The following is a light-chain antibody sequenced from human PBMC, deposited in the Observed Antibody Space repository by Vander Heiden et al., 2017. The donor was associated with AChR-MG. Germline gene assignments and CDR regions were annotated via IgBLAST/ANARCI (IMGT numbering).Light chain of an antibody. Sequence: DIVLKRSPGTLSLSPGERATLSCRASQSVSSSYLAWYQQKPGQAPRLLIYGASSRATGIPDRFSGSGSGKDFTLTISRLEPEDFAVYYCQQYGSSQYTFGQGTKLEIK. CDR1: QSVSSSY. J-gene: IGKJ2*01. CDR3: QQYGSSQYT. CDR2: GAS. V-gene: IGKV3-20*01.